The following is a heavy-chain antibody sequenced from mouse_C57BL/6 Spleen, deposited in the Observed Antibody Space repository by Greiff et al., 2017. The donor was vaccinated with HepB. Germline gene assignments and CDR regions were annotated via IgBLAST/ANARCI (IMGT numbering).Heavy chain of an antibody. D-gene: IGHD2-5*01. Sequence: QVQLHQSGPELVKPGASVKISCKASGYAFSSSWMNWVKQRPGKGLEWIGRIYPGDGDTNYNGKFKGKATLTADKSSSTAYMQLSSLTSEDSAVYFGARAYYSNYVDAMDYWGQGTSVTVSS. V-gene: IGHV1-82*01. CDR2: IYPGDGDT. CDR3: ARAYYSNYVDAMDY. CDR1: GYAFSSSW. J-gene: IGHJ4*01.